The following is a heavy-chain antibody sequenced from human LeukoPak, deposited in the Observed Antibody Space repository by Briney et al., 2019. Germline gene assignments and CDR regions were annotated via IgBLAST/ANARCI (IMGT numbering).Heavy chain of an antibody. CDR2: IWYDGSNK. V-gene: IGHV3-33*01. CDR3: ARDLCSGGSCSDY. D-gene: IGHD2-15*01. CDR1: GFTFSSYG. Sequence: GGSLRLSCAASGFTFSSYGMHWVRQAPGKGLEWVAVIWYDGSNKYYADSVKGRFTISRDNSKNTLYLQMNSLRAEDAAVYYCARDLCSGGSCSDYWGQGTLVTVSS. J-gene: IGHJ4*02.